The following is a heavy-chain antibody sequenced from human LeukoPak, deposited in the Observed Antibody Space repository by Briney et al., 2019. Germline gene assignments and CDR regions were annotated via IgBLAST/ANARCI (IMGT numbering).Heavy chain of an antibody. J-gene: IGHJ6*02. V-gene: IGHV3-7*03. CDR3: AREDIVVVLGAYYYYYGMDV. CDR1: GFTFSSNY. Sequence: GGSLRLSCAASGFTFSSNYMSWVRQAPGKGLEWVANIKQDGSEKYYVDSVKGRFTISRDNAKNSLYLQMNSLRAEDTAVYYCAREDIVVVLGAYYYYYGMDVWGQGTTVTVSS. CDR2: IKQDGSEK. D-gene: IGHD2-2*01.